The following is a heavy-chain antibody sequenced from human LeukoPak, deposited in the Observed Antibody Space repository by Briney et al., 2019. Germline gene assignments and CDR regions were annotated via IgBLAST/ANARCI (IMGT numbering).Heavy chain of an antibody. CDR2: INPNSGGT. CDR1: GYTFTGYY. V-gene: IGHV1-2*02. J-gene: IGHJ4*02. D-gene: IGHD3-3*01. Sequence: ASVKVSCKASGYTFTGYYMHWVRQAPGQGLEWMGWINPNSGGTNYAQKFQGRVTMTRDTSISTAYMELSRLRSDDTAVYYCARDKRITIFGVVIIGFDYWGQGTLVTVSS. CDR3: ARDKRITIFGVVIIGFDY.